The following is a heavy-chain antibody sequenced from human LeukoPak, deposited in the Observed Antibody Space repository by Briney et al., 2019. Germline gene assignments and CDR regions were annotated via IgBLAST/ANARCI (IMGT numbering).Heavy chain of an antibody. CDR3: ARVIDTATFDAFDI. J-gene: IGHJ3*02. V-gene: IGHV4-59*01. CDR1: GGSISSYY. Sequence: PSETLSLTCTVSGGSISSYYWSWIRHPPGKGLEWIGYICYSGSTNYNPSLKSRVTISVDTSKNQFSLKLSSVTAADTAVYYCARVIDTATFDAFDIWGQGTMVTVSS. CDR2: ICYSGST. D-gene: IGHD5-18*01.